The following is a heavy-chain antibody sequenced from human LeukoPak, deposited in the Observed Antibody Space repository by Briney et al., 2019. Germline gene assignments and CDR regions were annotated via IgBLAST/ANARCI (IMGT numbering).Heavy chain of an antibody. J-gene: IGHJ4*02. CDR2: ISGSGGST. Sequence: GGSLRLSCAASGFTFSSYAISWVRQAPGKGLEWVSAISGSGGSTYYADSVKGRFTISRDNSKNTLYLQMNSLRAEDTAVYYCATHSGWIPAQDYWGQGTLVTVSS. CDR3: ATHSGWIPAQDY. D-gene: IGHD6-19*01. CDR1: GFTFSSYA. V-gene: IGHV3-23*01.